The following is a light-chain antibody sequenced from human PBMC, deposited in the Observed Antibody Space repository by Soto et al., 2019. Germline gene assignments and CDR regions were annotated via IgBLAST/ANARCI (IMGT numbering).Light chain of an antibody. V-gene: IGKV3-15*01. J-gene: IGKJ2*01. CDR1: QSVSSE. CDR2: GAS. Sequence: EIMMTQSPATLSVSPGDRATLSCWASQSVSSELVWYQQKPGQAPRLLIYGASTRATGVPARFSGSGSGTEFTLTISSLQSEDFAIYYCQQYNSGQYTFGQGTKLEIK. CDR3: QQYNSGQYT.